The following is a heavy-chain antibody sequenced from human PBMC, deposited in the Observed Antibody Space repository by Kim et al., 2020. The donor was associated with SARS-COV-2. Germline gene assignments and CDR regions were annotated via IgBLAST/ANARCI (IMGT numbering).Heavy chain of an antibody. V-gene: IGHV3-23*01. CDR3: AKVGYSYGYNWYY. J-gene: IGHJ4*02. Sequence: YADTVKGRFTISRDNSKNTLYRQMNSLRAEGTAVYYCAKVGYSYGYNWYYWGQGTLVTVSS. D-gene: IGHD5-18*01.